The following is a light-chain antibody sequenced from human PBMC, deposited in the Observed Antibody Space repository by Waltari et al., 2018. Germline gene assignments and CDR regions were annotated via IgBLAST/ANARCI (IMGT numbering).Light chain of an antibody. CDR2: DAS. V-gene: IGKV1-5*01. CDR1: QSISNW. J-gene: IGKJ4*01. Sequence: DFQMTQSPSTLSASVGDRVTITCRASQSISNWLAWFQHKPGKDPKLLIYDASTLESGVPSRFSGSGSGTQFTLTISSLQPDDSATYYCQQNDYLFGGGTKVEIK. CDR3: QQNDYL.